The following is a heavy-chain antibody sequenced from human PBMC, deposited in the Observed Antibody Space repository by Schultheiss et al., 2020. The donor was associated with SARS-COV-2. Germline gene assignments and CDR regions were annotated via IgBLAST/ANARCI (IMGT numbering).Heavy chain of an antibody. V-gene: IGHV3-66*01. Sequence: GGSLRLSCAASGFTVSSNYMSWVRQAPGKGLEWVSVIYSGGSTYYADSVKGRFTISRDNSKNTLYLQMNSLRAEDTAVYYCARESLSITIPPPLWGQGTLVTVSS. CDR2: IYSGGST. CDR1: GFTVSSNY. CDR3: ARESLSITIPPPL. J-gene: IGHJ4*02. D-gene: IGHD3-3*01.